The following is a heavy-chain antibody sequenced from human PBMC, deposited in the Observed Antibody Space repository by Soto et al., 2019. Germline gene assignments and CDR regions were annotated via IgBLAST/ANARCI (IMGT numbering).Heavy chain of an antibody. V-gene: IGHV4-59*01. CDR2: VYHSRST. J-gene: IGHJ4*02. CDR3: TSSYSTSSSPDY. CDR1: GGSMRNYY. D-gene: IGHD6-6*01. Sequence: SETLSLTCIVSGGSMRNYYWNWIRQPPGRGLEWIGYVYHSRSTNYNPSLKSRVSMSVDVSRNHFSLTLHSVTAADTAVYFCTSSYSTSSSPDYWGQGTLVTVSS.